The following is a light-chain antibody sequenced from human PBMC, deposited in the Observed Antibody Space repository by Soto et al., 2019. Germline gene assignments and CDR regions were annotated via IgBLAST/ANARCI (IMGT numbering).Light chain of an antibody. J-gene: IGKJ4*01. CDR2: AAS. Sequence: IRMTQSPGAGAASVGGRGAITGRASQGINSWLAWYQQKPGQAPKLLIYAASSLQSGVPYRFSGSGSGTDFTLTISSLQPEDFAPYYCQQANSFPPTFGGGTQVDIK. V-gene: IGKV1-12*01. CDR3: QQANSFPPT. CDR1: QGINSW.